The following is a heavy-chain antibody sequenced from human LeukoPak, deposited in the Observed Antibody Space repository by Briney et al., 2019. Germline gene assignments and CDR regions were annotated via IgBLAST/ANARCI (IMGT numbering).Heavy chain of an antibody. CDR2: VSGSGAYT. J-gene: IGHJ4*02. D-gene: IGHD1-7*01. Sequence: GGSLRLSCAATGFTFSNYAMNWVRQAPGKGLEWVSAVSGSGAYTYYVDSVRGRFTISRDNSKNTLYLQMYSLRGEDTAVYYCAKDREGTIADYFDYWGQGTLVTVSS. CDR3: AKDREGTIADYFDY. CDR1: GFTFSNYA. V-gene: IGHV3-23*01.